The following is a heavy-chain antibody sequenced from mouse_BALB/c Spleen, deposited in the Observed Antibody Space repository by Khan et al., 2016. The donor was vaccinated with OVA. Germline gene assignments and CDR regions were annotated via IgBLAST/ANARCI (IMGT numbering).Heavy chain of an antibody. CDR3: ASELGRYYAMDY. V-gene: IGHV3-2*02. CDR2: IINSGST. D-gene: IGHD3-1*01. Sequence: EVQLQEPGPGLVKPSQSLSPTCTVTGYSITSDYAWHWIWQFPGNKLVWMGYIINSGSTSYNPSLKSRISISRDTSKNQFVLQLNSVTTEDKATYYCASELGRYYAMDYWGQGTSVTVSS. CDR1: GYSITSDYA. J-gene: IGHJ4*01.